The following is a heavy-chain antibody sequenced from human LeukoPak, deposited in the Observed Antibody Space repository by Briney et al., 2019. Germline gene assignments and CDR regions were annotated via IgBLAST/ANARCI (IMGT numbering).Heavy chain of an antibody. CDR3: AADPSYSSGYRYYFDY. V-gene: IGHV1-58*01. CDR1: GFTFISSA. J-gene: IGHJ4*02. Sequence: ASVKVSCKTSGFTFISSAVQWVRQARGQRLEWIGCIVVGSGNTNYAQKFQERVTITRDMSTSTAYMELSSLRSEDTAVYYCAADPSYSSGYRYYFDYWGQGTLVTVSS. D-gene: IGHD3-22*01. CDR2: IVVGSGNT.